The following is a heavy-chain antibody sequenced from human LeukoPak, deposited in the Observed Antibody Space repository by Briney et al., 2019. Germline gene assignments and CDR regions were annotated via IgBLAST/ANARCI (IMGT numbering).Heavy chain of an antibody. CDR2: IYNSGST. CDR3: ARGGYYGSGNDFRFDP. Sequence: SETLSLTCAVSGGSISSYYWSWIRQPPGEGLEWIGYIYNSGSTNYNPSPKSRVTISVDTSKNKSPLKLSSVTAADTAVYYCARGGYYGSGNDFRFDPWGQGTLVTVSS. J-gene: IGHJ5*02. CDR1: GGSISSYY. V-gene: IGHV4-59*01. D-gene: IGHD3-10*01.